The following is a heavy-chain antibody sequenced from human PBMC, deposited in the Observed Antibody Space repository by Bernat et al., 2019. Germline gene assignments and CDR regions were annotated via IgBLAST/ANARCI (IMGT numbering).Heavy chain of an antibody. CDR2: IWYDGSNK. Sequence: QVQLVESGGGVVQPGRSLRLSCAASGFTFSSYGMHWVRQAPGKGLEWVAVIWYDGSNKYYADSVKGRFTISRDNSKNTLYLKMNSLRAEDTAVYYCARERYYDFWSGYYVAPFDPWGQGTLVTVSS. CDR1: GFTFSSYG. CDR3: ARERYYDFWSGYYVAPFDP. J-gene: IGHJ5*02. V-gene: IGHV3-33*01. D-gene: IGHD3-3*01.